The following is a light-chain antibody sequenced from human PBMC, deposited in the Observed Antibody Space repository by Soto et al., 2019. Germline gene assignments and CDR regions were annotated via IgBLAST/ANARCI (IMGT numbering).Light chain of an antibody. J-gene: IGKJ1*01. V-gene: IGKV3-20*01. CDR3: QQYGTSPPWT. CDR2: GGS. CDR1: QSVSSSY. Sequence: EIVLTQSPGTLSLSPGERATLSCRASQSVSSSYLAWYQQKPGQAPRLLIYGGSSRATGIPDRFSGSGSGTDFTFSISRLEPEDFAVYYCQQYGTSPPWTFGQGTKVEIK.